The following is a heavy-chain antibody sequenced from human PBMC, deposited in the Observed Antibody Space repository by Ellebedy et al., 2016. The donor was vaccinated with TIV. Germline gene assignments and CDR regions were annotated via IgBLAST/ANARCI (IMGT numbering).Heavy chain of an antibody. CDR2: IKEDGSGK. Sequence: GGSLRLXXAASGFTFKSYAMSWVRQAPGKGLEWVANIKEDGSGKYYVDSVKGRFTISRDNAKNSLFLQMNSLRAEDTAVYYCAGRGYWGQGTLVTVSS. CDR3: AGRGY. CDR1: GFTFKSYA. V-gene: IGHV3-7*02. D-gene: IGHD3-10*01. J-gene: IGHJ4*02.